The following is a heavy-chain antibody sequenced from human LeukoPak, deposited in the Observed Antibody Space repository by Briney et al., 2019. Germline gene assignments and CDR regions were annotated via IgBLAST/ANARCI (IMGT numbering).Heavy chain of an antibody. J-gene: IGHJ4*02. CDR3: AKDRRYSSSSDY. V-gene: IGHV3-23*01. D-gene: IGHD6-6*01. CDR2: ISGSGGST. Sequence: GGSLRLSCAASGFTFSSYAMSWVRQAPGKGLEWVSAISGSGGSTYYADSVKGRFTISRDNSRNTLYLQMNSLRAEDTAVYYCAKDRRYSSSSDYWGRGTLVTVSS. CDR1: GFTFSSYA.